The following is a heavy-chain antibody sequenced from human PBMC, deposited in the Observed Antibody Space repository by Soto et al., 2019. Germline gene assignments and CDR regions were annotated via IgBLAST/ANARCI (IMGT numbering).Heavy chain of an antibody. D-gene: IGHD3-22*01. CDR2: IIPIFGTA. Sequence: ASVKVSCKASGGTFSSYAISWVRQAPGQGLEWMGGIIPIFGTANYAQKFQGRVTITADESTSTAYMELSSLRSEDTAVYYCARSRGAYYDSKGFGYWRQGTLVTVSS. CDR3: ARSRGAYYDSKGFGY. CDR1: GGTFSSYA. V-gene: IGHV1-69*13. J-gene: IGHJ4*02.